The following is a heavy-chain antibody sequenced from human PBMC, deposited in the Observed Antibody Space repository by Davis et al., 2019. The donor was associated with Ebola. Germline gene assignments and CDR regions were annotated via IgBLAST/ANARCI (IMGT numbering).Heavy chain of an antibody. CDR2: IYYSMNT. CDR1: AFSLSDAW. V-gene: IGHV4-39*01. D-gene: IGHD3-10*01. CDR3: ARQRRGSLDY. Sequence: ESLKISCTASAFSLSDAWMGWVRQAPGKGLEWICSIYYSMNTYYNPSLKSRVTMSQDTSRNQFSLRLNSVTATDTAVYYCARQRRGSLDYWGQGILVTVSS. J-gene: IGHJ4*02.